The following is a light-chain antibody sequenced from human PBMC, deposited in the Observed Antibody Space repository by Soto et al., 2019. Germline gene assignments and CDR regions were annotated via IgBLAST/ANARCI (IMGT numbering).Light chain of an antibody. CDR1: QSISSW. J-gene: IGKJ1*01. V-gene: IGKV1-5*01. CDR2: DAS. CDR3: QQDNSHWT. Sequence: DIQMTQSPSTLSASVGDRVTITCRASQSISSWLAWYQQKPGKAPKLLIYDASSLESGVPSRFSGSGSGTEFTLTISSLQPDDFATYYCQQDNSHWTFGQGTKVEIK.